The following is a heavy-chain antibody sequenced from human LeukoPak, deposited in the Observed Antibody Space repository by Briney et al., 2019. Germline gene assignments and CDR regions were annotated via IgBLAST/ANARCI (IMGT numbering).Heavy chain of an antibody. CDR3: ARGYYYGSGSYYNVVGEFDY. CDR2: ISAYNGNT. J-gene: IGHJ4*02. CDR1: GYTFTSYG. Sequence: GASVKVSCKASGYTFTSYGISWVRQAPGQGLEWMGWISAYNGNTNYAQKLQGRVTMTTDTSTSTAYMELRSLRSDDTAVYYCARGYYYGSGSYYNVVGEFDYWGRGTLVTVSS. D-gene: IGHD3-10*01. V-gene: IGHV1-18*01.